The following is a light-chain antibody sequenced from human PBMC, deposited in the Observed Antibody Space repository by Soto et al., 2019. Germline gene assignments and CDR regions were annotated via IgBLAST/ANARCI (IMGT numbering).Light chain of an antibody. CDR2: GAS. Sequence: ETVMTQSPATLSVSPGERATLSCRPSQSVTSNLAWYQQKPGQAPRLVIYGASTRATGTPARFSGSGSGTEFTLTISSLQSEDFALYYCQQYNGWPLTFGGGTKVEIK. CDR1: QSVTSN. CDR3: QQYNGWPLT. J-gene: IGKJ4*01. V-gene: IGKV3-15*01.